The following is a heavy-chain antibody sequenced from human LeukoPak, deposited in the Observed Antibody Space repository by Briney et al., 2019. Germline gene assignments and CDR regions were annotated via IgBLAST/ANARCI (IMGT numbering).Heavy chain of an antibody. V-gene: IGHV5-51*01. CDR1: GYSFTNYW. J-gene: IGHJ4*02. CDR2: IYPGDSDT. D-gene: IGHD3-10*01. CDR3: ASGKVWAVRGVTINDY. Sequence: GESLTISCKGSGYSFTNYWIGWVRQMPGKGLEWMGVIYPGDSDTRYSPSFQGQVTISADKSISTAYLQWSSLKASDTAMYYCASGKVWAVRGVTINDYWGQGTLVTVSS.